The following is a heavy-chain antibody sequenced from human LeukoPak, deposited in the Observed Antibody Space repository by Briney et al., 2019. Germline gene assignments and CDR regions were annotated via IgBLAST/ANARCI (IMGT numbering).Heavy chain of an antibody. D-gene: IGHD4-17*01. CDR1: GYTFTDYD. Sequence: ASVKVSCKASGYTFTDYDINWVRQATGQGLEWMGWMNPNSGVTGYAQKFQGRVSMTRDTSVSTAYMELSSLRSEDTAVYYCARSDYGDRYYFDYWGQGTLVTVSS. CDR2: MNPNSGVT. CDR3: ARSDYGDRYYFDY. V-gene: IGHV1-8*01. J-gene: IGHJ4*02.